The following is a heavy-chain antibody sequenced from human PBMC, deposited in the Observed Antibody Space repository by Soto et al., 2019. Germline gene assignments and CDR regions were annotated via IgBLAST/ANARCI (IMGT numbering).Heavy chain of an antibody. J-gene: IGHJ6*02. D-gene: IGHD3-3*01. CDR2: ISYDGSNK. CDR1: GFTFSSYA. CDR3: AGSRSYYDFWSGPYSVYYYGMDV. Sequence: GGSLRLSCAASGFTFSSYAMHWVRQAPGKGLEWVAVISYDGSNKYYADSVKGRFTISRDISKNTPYLQMNSLRPEDTAVYYCAGSRSYYDFWSGPYSVYYYGMDVWGQGTTVTVSS. V-gene: IGHV3-30-3*01.